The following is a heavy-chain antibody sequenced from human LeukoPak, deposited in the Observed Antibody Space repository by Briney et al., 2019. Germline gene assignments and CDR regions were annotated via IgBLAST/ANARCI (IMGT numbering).Heavy chain of an antibody. Sequence: GGSLRLSCAASGFTFSSYAMSWVRQAPGKGLEWVSAISGSGGSTYYAGSVKGRFTIPRDNSKNTLYLQMNSLRAEDTAVYYCAKDGSYYYGSGSYYHYYYYGMDVWGQGTTVTVSS. J-gene: IGHJ6*02. V-gene: IGHV3-23*01. CDR3: AKDGSYYYGSGSYYHYYYYGMDV. CDR2: ISGSGGST. D-gene: IGHD3-10*01. CDR1: GFTFSSYA.